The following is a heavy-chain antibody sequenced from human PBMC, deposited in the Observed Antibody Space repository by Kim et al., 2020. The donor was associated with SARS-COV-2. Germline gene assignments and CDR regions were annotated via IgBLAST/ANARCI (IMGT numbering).Heavy chain of an antibody. CDR1: GFTFSSYG. D-gene: IGHD3-9*01. V-gene: IGHV3-33*01. J-gene: IGHJ6*02. CDR3: ARDPANGYFDWLLGPQLVPRYYYGMDV. CDR2: IWYDGSNK. Sequence: GGSLRLSCAASGFTFSSYGMHWVRQAPGKGLEWVAVIWYDGSNKYYADSVKGRFTISRDNSKNTLYLQMNSLRAEDTAVYYCARDPANGYFDWLLGPQLVPRYYYGMDVWGQGTTVTVSS.